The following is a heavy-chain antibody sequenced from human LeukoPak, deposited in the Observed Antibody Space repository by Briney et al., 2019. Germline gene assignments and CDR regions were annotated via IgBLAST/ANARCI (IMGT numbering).Heavy chain of an antibody. CDR2: ISSSSSYI. D-gene: IGHD6-13*01. J-gene: IGHJ4*02. CDR3: ARFIAATGVDS. Sequence: KPGGSLRLSCAASGFTFSSYSMNWVRQAPGKGLEWASSISSSSSYIYYADSVKGRFTISIDNAKNSLFLQMNSLRAGDTAVYYCARFIAATGVDSWGQGTLVTVSS. V-gene: IGHV3-21*01. CDR1: GFTFSSYS.